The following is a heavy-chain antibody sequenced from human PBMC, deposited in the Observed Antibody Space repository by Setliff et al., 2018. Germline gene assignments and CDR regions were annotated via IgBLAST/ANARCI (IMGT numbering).Heavy chain of an antibody. CDR2: IYHRGRT. CDR3: ASPRRDDLDTPFDAFDL. Sequence: SETLSLTCDVSGISITSGHYWGWIRRPPGKGLEWIATIYHRGRTYYNPSLDSRVTISLDTSKNQYSLSLRSVTAADTAIYYCASPRRDDLDTPFDAFDLWGQGTKVTVS. D-gene: IGHD1-1*01. V-gene: IGHV4-38-2*01. J-gene: IGHJ3*01. CDR1: GISITSGHY.